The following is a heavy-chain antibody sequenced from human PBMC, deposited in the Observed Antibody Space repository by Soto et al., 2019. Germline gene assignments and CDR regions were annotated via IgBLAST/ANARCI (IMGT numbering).Heavy chain of an antibody. Sequence: PSETLSRTCSVSGASIGSSIYYWTWIRQHSGKCLEWIGYIYYSGSTYYNPSLKSLVTISVYTCKNQFSLKLSSVTAADTAVYYCERERPIWDQLWSYYYYGMKVWGQGTTDTVSS. J-gene: IGHJ6*02. CDR3: ERERPIWDQLWSYYYYGMKV. D-gene: IGHD5-18*01. CDR2: IYYSGST. CDR1: GASIGSSIYY. V-gene: IGHV4-31*01.